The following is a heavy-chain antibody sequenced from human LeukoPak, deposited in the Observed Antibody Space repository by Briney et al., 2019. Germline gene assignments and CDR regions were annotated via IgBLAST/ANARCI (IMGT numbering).Heavy chain of an antibody. D-gene: IGHD6-19*01. CDR3: AGDRNSDWYSPLDY. Sequence: GGSLRLSCVASGFTFTKCATSWIRQAPGKGLEWVAIITATGDTAYYADSVKGRFTISRDNSRNTVYMQMDSLRAEDTAIYYCAGDRNSDWYSPLDYWGQGSQVTVSP. CDR1: GFTFTKCA. CDR2: ITATGDTA. J-gene: IGHJ4*02. V-gene: IGHV3-23*01.